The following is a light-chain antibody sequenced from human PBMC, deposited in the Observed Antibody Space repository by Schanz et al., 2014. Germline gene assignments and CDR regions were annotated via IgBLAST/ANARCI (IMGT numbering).Light chain of an antibody. CDR2: GAS. CDR1: QSVSSN. V-gene: IGKV3-20*01. J-gene: IGKJ2*01. CDR3: QQYGNSPPFT. Sequence: EIVMTQSPVTLSVSPGEGATLSCRASQSVSSNLAWYQQKPGQAPRLLIYGASNRATGIPDRFSGSGSGTDFTLTISTLEPEDFAVYYCQQYGNSPPFTFGQGTRLEI.